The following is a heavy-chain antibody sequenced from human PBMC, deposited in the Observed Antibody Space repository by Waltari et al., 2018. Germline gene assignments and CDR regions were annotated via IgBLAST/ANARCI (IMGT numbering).Heavy chain of an antibody. CDR1: GGTFSSYA. D-gene: IGHD2-21*01. CDR2: IIPILGTA. J-gene: IGHJ5*02. V-gene: IGHV1-69*05. Sequence: QVQLVQSGAEVKKPGSSVKVSCKASGGTFSSYAISWVRQAPGQGLEWMGGIIPILGTANYAQKFQGSVTITTDESTSTAYMELSSLRSEDTAVYYCASNPYDPTLAYCGGDCYSNWFDPWGQGTLVTVSS. CDR3: ASNPYDPTLAYCGGDCYSNWFDP.